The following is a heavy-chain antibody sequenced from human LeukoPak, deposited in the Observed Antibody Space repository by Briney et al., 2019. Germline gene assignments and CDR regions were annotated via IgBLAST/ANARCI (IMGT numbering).Heavy chain of an antibody. J-gene: IGHJ6*02. D-gene: IGHD1-1*01. CDR1: GFTLSESW. CDR3: ATYINWVAGDV. Sequence: GGCLRLSCAASGFTLSESWMTWVRQVPGQGLEWVAHINHEGGGIQYVDSVKGRFTISRDNAKGSVYLQMNSLRAEDTAIYHCATYINWVAGDVWGQGTTVIVSS. V-gene: IGHV3-7*01. CDR2: INHEGGGI.